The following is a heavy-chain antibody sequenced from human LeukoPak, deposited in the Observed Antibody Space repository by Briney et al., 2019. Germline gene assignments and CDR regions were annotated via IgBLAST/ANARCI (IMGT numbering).Heavy chain of an antibody. D-gene: IGHD3-10*01. CDR3: ATGPTMVRGVIIM. J-gene: IGHJ4*02. Sequence: ASVKVSCKASGYTFTSYYMHWVRQAPGKGLEWMGGFDPEDGETIYAQKFQGRVTMTEDTSTDTAYMELSSLRSEDTAVYYCATGPTMVRGVIIMWGQGTLVTVSS. CDR2: FDPEDGET. CDR1: GYTFTSYY. V-gene: IGHV1-24*01.